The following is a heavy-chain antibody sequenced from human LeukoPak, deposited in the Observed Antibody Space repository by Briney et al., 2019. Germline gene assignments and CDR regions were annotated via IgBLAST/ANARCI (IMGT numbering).Heavy chain of an antibody. V-gene: IGHV1-8*03. Sequence: ASVKVSCKASGYTFTSYDINWVRQATGQGLEWMGWMNPNSGNTGYAQKFQGRVTITRNTSISTAYMELSSLRSEDTAVYHCARGDWVYATELFDYWGQGTLVTVSS. D-gene: IGHD2-8*01. CDR3: ARGDWVYATELFDY. CDR1: GYTFTSYD. J-gene: IGHJ4*02. CDR2: MNPNSGNT.